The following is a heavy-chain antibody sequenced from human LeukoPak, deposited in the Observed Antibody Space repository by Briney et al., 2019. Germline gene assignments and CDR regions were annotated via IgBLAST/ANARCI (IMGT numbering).Heavy chain of an antibody. D-gene: IGHD3-10*02. J-gene: IGHJ6*04. CDR2: IYSGGNT. CDR3: AELGITMIGGV. V-gene: IGHV3-53*01. Sequence: GGSLRLSCAASGFTVSSNYMSWVRQAPGKGLEWVSVIYSGGNTHYADSVKGRFTISRDNSKNTVNLQMNSLRAEDTAVYYCAELGITMIGGVWGKGTTVTISP. CDR1: GFTVSSNY.